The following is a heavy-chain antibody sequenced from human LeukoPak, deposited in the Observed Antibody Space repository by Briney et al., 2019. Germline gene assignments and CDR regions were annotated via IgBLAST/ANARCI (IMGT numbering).Heavy chain of an antibody. CDR3: ARDRVVVTAILDY. CDR2: ISYDGSNK. Sequence: PGGSLRLSCAASGFTFSSYAMHWVRQAPGKGLEWVAVISYDGSNKYYADSVKGRFTISRDNSKNTLYVQMNSLRAEDTAVYYCARDRVVVTAILDYWGQGTLVTVSS. V-gene: IGHV3-30*04. J-gene: IGHJ4*02. D-gene: IGHD2-21*02. CDR1: GFTFSSYA.